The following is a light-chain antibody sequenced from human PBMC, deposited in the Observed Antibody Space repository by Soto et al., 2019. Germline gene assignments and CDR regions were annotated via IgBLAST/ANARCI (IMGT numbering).Light chain of an antibody. CDR2: AAS. CDR3: QQNYGSPFT. V-gene: IGKV1-39*01. CDR1: QTIMTY. J-gene: IGKJ3*01. Sequence: DIQMTQSPSSLSASVGDEVTITCRASQTIMTYLNWYQLKPGKPPRLLIYAASSLQSGVPSRFSGSGSGTDFTLTISSLQPEDFATYYCQQNYGSPFTFGPGTKVDIK.